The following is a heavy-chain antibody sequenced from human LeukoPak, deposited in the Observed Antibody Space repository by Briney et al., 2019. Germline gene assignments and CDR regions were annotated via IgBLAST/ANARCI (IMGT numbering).Heavy chain of an antibody. V-gene: IGHV1-18*01. CDR2: ISTYNGYS. CDR3: AKNSSGGYSDY. J-gene: IGHJ4*02. Sequence: ASVKVSCKTSGYTFTSSGITWVRQAPGQGLEWMGWISTYNGYSKYAQNLQGRVTMTADTSTSTAYMELSSLRSDDTAVYYCAKNSSGGYSDYWGEGTLVSVSS. CDR1: GYTFTSSG. D-gene: IGHD6-19*01.